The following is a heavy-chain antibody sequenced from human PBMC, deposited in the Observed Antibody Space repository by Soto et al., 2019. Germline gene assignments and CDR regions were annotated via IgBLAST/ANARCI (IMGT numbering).Heavy chain of an antibody. J-gene: IGHJ4*02. CDR1: GYTFNTYW. CDR2: IYPGDSDT. D-gene: IGHD3-16*01. CDR3: ARRARGNWAFDY. V-gene: IGHV5-51*03. Sequence: PGESLKISCKGSGYTFNTYWIAWVRQTPGKGLEWMGIIYPGDSDTRYSPSFQGQVTISADKSTSTAYLQWSGLKASDTAIYFCARRARGNWAFDYWGQGTLVTVSS.